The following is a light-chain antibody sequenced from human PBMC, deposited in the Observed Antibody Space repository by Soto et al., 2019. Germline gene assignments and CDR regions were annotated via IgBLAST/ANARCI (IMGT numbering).Light chain of an antibody. CDR3: QQASNFPLT. CDR1: QDISSW. J-gene: IGKJ4*01. V-gene: IGKV1-12*01. Sequence: DIRMTQSPSSVSASVGDRVTITCRASQDISSWLAWFQQRPGRAPKLLIYAASTLQSGVPSWFSGSGSGTVFTLTISSLQPEDFGTYYCQQASNFPLTFGGGTKVDIK. CDR2: AAS.